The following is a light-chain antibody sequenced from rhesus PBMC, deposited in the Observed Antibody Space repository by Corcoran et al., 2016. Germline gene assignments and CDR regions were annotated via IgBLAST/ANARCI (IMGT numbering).Light chain of an antibody. V-gene: IGKV1-94*01. J-gene: IGKJ4*01. CDR2: GAS. CDR1: QGINKA. CDR3: LQDYSPPLT. Sequence: DIQMTQSPSSLSASVGDRVTVTCRASQGINKALSWYQQKPGEDPLLLISGASSLQTGVSSRFSGTRSGTDYTLTISSLQPEDVATYYCLQDYSPPLTFGGGTKVEIK.